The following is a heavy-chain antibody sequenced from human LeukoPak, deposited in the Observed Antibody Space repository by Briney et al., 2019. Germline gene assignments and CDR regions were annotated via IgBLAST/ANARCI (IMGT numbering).Heavy chain of an antibody. CDR2: ISISGSTI. CDR3: STAKFDY. Sequence: PGGSLRLSCAATGSTLSSYSMNWVSQAPGRGLEWVSHISISGSTIHYADSVRGRFTISRDSAKNSLYLQMNSLRADDTAVYYCSTAKFDYWGQGTLLTVSS. V-gene: IGHV3-48*01. CDR1: GSTLSSYS. J-gene: IGHJ4*02.